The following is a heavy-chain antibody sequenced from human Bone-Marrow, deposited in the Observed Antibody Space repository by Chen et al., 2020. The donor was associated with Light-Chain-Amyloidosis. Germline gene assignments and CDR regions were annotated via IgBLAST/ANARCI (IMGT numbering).Heavy chain of an antibody. Sequence: EVQLVESGGGLVQPGRSLRLSCTASGFTFSSYAMSWVRQAPGKGLEWVSGISGSGGSTYYADSVKGRFTISRDNSKNTLYLQMNSLRAEDTAVYYCAKRPPYPSIYGMDVWGQGTTVTVSS. V-gene: IGHV3-23*04. CDR1: GFTFSSYA. D-gene: IGHD2-21*01. CDR3: AKRPPYPSIYGMDV. CDR2: ISGSGGST. J-gene: IGHJ6*02.